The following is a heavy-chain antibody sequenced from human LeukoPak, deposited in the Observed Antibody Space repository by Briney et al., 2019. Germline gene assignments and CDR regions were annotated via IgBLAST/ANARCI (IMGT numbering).Heavy chain of an antibody. CDR1: AIIFSDYA. CDR2: ISYDGTNK. Sequence: GGSLRLSCAASAIIFSDYAMYWVRQAPGKGLEWVAVISYDGTNKYYADSVKGRFTISRDDSKNTLFLQMNSLRAEDTAVYYCARGAPPDYWGQGTLVTVSS. V-gene: IGHV3-30*04. CDR3: ARGAPPDY. J-gene: IGHJ4*02.